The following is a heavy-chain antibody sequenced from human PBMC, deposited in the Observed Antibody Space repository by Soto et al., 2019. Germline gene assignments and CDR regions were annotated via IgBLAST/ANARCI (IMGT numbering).Heavy chain of an antibody. CDR2: ISYEGGHK. CDR3: AKDLRRVPTISLES. V-gene: IGHV3-30*18. CDR1: GFTFSSFG. J-gene: IGHJ4*02. D-gene: IGHD5-12*01. Sequence: QVQLVESGGGVVQPGKSPRLSCAASGFTFSSFGMHWVRQAPGKGLEWVAVISYEGGHKFYADSVRGRFTISRDNSKNTLYLQMDSLRSEDTAMYYCAKDLRRVPTISLESWGQGTPVTVSS.